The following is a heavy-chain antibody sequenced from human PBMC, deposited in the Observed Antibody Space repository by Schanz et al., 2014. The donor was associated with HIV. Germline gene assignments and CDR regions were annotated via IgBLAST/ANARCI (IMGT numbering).Heavy chain of an antibody. D-gene: IGHD6-19*01. Sequence: QVPLVQSGAEVKKPGSSVKVSCKTLGGTFRTYAVSWVRQAPGQGLEWMGWFNPNSGSTDYAHKFQGRVAMTRDTSISTAYMELSRLKSDDTAVYYCARTSGWSNRAWWYFDLWGRGTLVTVSS. CDR2: FNPNSGST. J-gene: IGHJ2*01. CDR1: GGTFRTYA. V-gene: IGHV1-2*02. CDR3: ARTSGWSNRAWWYFDL.